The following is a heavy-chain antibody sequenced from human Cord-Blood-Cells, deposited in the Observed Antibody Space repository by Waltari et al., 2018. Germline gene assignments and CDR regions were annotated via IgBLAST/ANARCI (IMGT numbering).Heavy chain of an antibody. Sequence: QVQLQQWGAGLLKPSATLSLTCAVYGGSFSGYYWSWIRQLPGKGLEWIGEINHSGSTNYNPSLKSRVTISVDTSKNQFSLKLSSVTAADTAVYYCARGLGCSGGSCLYYFDYWGQGTLVTVSS. D-gene: IGHD2-15*01. CDR1: GGSFSGYY. V-gene: IGHV4-34*01. CDR3: ARGLGCSGGSCLYYFDY. CDR2: INHSGST. J-gene: IGHJ4*02.